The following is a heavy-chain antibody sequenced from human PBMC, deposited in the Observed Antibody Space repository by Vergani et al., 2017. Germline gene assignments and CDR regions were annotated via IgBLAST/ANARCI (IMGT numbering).Heavy chain of an antibody. V-gene: IGHV3-23*01. D-gene: IGHD6-19*01. CDR1: GFTFSSYA. Sequence: EVQLLESGGGLVQPGGSLRLSCAASGFTFSSYAMSWVRQAPGKGLEWVSAISGSGGSTYYADSVKGRFTISRDNSKNTLYLQMNSLRAEDTAVYYCARASSGWYTPLGAFDIWGQGTMVTVSS. CDR3: ARASSGWYTPLGAFDI. J-gene: IGHJ3*02. CDR2: ISGSGGST.